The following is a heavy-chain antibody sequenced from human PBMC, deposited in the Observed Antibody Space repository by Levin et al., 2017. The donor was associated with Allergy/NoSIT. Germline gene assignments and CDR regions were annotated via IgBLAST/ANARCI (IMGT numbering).Heavy chain of an antibody. CDR3: AKTPPPSQRAYNWFDP. CDR1: GFTFSDYT. J-gene: IGHJ5*02. V-gene: IGHV3-23*01. Sequence: GGSLRLSCAASGFTFSDYTMNWVRLAPGRGLEWVSTMSGSGGTAYYADSVRGRFTISSDNSRNTLYLHMNGLSVEDTAMYYCAKTPPPSQRAYNWFDPWGQGTLVIVSS. D-gene: IGHD2-15*01. CDR2: MSGSGGTA.